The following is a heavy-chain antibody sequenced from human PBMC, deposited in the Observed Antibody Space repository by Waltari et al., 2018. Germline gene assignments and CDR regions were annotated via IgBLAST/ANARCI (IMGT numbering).Heavy chain of an antibody. J-gene: IGHJ4*02. CDR3: AREMTTMKPPFDY. Sequence: QVQLVQSGAEVKKPGASVKVSCKASGYTFTGYYMHWVRQAPGQGLEWMGWINPDSGGTNYAQKCQGRVTMTRDTAINTAYMELSRLRSDDTAVYYCAREMTTMKPPFDYWGQGTLVTVSS. CDR1: GYTFTGYY. D-gene: IGHD4-4*01. V-gene: IGHV1-2*02. CDR2: INPDSGGT.